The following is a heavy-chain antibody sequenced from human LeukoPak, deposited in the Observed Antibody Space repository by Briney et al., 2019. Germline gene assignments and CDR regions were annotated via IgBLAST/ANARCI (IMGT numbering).Heavy chain of an antibody. CDR3: ARDGYDSSGYYYYYYYYMDV. V-gene: IGHV3-21*01. D-gene: IGHD3-22*01. CDR2: ISSSSSYI. CDR1: GFTFSSYE. Sequence: GGSLRLSCAASGFTFSSYEMNWVRQAPGKGLEWVSSISSSSSYIYYADSVKGRFTISRDNAKNSLYLQMNSLRAEDTAVYYCARDGYDSSGYYYYYYYYMDVWGKGTTVTVSS. J-gene: IGHJ6*03.